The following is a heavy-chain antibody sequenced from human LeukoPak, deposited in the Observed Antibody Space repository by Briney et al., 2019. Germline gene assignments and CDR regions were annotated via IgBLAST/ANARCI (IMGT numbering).Heavy chain of an antibody. J-gene: IGHJ1*01. CDR1: GFTFDNYA. V-gene: IGHV3-23*01. Sequence: GGSLRLSCAASGFTFDNYAISWVRQALGKGLEWVSVISGDGDTTYYADSVKGRFTISRDNSKITLYLQMNSLRAEDTAVYYCAKGTGYADYAEDFQHWGQGTLVTVSS. CDR3: AKGTGYADYAEDFQH. D-gene: IGHD4-17*01. CDR2: ISGDGDTT.